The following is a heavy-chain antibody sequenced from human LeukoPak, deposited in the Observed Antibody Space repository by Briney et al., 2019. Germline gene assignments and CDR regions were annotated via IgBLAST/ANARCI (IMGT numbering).Heavy chain of an antibody. J-gene: IGHJ4*02. V-gene: IGHV4-34*01. CDR3: ARGLAVAGTILDY. D-gene: IGHD6-19*01. CDR2: INHSGST. Sequence: SETLSLTCAVYGGSFSGYYWSWIRQPPGKGLEWIGEINHSGSTKYNPPLKSRVTISVDTSKNQFSLKLSSVTAADTAVYCCARGLAVAGTILDYWGQGTLVTVSS. CDR1: GGSFSGYY.